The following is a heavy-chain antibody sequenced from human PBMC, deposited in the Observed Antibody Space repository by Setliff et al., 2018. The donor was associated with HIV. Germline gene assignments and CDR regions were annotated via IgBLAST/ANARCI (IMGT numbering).Heavy chain of an antibody. CDR2: ISWNSGSI. D-gene: IGHD1-26*01. CDR3: AKDNSGRPVDAFDI. CDR1: GFIFDDYA. J-gene: IGHJ3*02. V-gene: IGHV3-9*03. Sequence: SLRLSCAASGFIFDDYAMHWVRQAPGKGLEWVSGISWNSGSIGYADSVKGRFTISRDNAKNSLYLQMNSLRTEDMALYYCAKDNSGRPVDAFDIWGQGTMVTVSS.